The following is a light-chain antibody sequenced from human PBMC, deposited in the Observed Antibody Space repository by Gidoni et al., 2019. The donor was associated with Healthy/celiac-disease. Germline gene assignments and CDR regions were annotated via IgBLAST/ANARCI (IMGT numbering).Light chain of an antibody. V-gene: IGKV3-11*01. CDR1: QSVISY. Sequence: DIVLPHSPATLSLSPGERATLACRAIQSVISYLAWYHQKPGHAPRLLIYDASKRATGSPARFSGSGYGTDFTITISSLESEDFECYYCQKRSNWHTFGGGTKVEIK. CDR3: QKRSNWHT. CDR2: DAS. J-gene: IGKJ4*01.